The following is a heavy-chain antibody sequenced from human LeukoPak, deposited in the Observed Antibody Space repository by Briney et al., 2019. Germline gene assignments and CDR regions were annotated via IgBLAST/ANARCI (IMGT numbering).Heavy chain of an antibody. CDR1: GFTFSSYA. D-gene: IGHD2-15*01. CDR3: AKARGYCSGGSRLLSYFDD. CDR2: ISCNGGST. J-gene: IGHJ4*02. Sequence: GSPRLSCAASGFTFSSYAMRWVRQAPGKGLEGVSAISCNGGSTYYPDSVKGRFTISRDNSKNTLYLQMNSLRAEDTAVYYCAKARGYCSGGSRLLSYFDDWGERTLVTASS. V-gene: IGHV3-23*01.